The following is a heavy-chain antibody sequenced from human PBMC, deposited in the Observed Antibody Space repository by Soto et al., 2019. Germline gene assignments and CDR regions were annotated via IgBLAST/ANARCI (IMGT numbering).Heavy chain of an antibody. V-gene: IGHV3-30*18. CDR2: ISYDGSNK. J-gene: IGHJ6*02. CDR3: AKDALRVVPAQSSWMDV. D-gene: IGHD2-2*01. Sequence: PGGSLRLSCAASGFTFSSYGMHWVRQAPGKGLEWVAVISYDGSNKYYADSVKGRFTISRDNSKNTLYLQMNSLRAEDTAVYYCAKDALRVVPAQSSWMDVWGQGTTVTVSS. CDR1: GFTFSSYG.